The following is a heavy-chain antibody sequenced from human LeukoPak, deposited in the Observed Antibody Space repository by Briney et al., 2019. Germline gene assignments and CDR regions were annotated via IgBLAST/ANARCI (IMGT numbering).Heavy chain of an antibody. J-gene: IGHJ4*02. CDR1: RYTFIDYY. CDR3: ARGMRTTVALIYY. CDR2: INPDSGAT. V-gene: IGHV1-2*02. D-gene: IGHD4-23*01. Sequence: ASVKVSCKASRYTFIDYYIHWVRQAPGQGLEWMGWINPDSGATNYTQKFLGRVTLTRDTSISTAYMELSSLKSDDTAVYYCARGMRTTVALIYYWGQGTLVTVSS.